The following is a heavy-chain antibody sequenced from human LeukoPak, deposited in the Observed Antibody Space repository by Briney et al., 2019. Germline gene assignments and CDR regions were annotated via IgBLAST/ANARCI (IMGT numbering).Heavy chain of an antibody. J-gene: IGHJ4*02. Sequence: GGSLRLSCGASGFTFSSYAMSWVRQAPGKGLEWVSGISGSGGTTYYAESVKGRFTISRDNSKNTVCLQMTSLRIEDTAVYFWGAGWYRGSTEHWGQEPLVTVSS. CDR1: GFTFSSYA. CDR2: ISGSGGTT. CDR3: GAGWYRGSTEH. D-gene: IGHD1-26*01. V-gene: IGHV3-23*01.